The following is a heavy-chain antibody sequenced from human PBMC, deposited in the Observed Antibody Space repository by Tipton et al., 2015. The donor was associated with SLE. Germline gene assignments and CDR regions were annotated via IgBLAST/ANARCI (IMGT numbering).Heavy chain of an antibody. CDR3: ATLWDYDSSGYYYDAFDI. D-gene: IGHD3-22*01. CDR2: IYSGGST. CDR1: GFTVSSNY. V-gene: IGHV3-66*02. Sequence: SLRLSCAASGFTVSSNYMSWVRQAPGKGLEWVSVIYSGGSTYYADSVKDRFTISRDNSKNTLYLQMNSLRAEDTAVYYCATLWDYDSSGYYYDAFDIWGQGTMVTVSS. J-gene: IGHJ3*02.